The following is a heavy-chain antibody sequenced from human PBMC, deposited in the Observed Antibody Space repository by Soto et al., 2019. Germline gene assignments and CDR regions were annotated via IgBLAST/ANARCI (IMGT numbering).Heavy chain of an antibody. CDR2: INHSGST. CDR1: GGSFSGYY. J-gene: IGHJ4*02. D-gene: IGHD3-22*01. V-gene: IGHV4-34*01. Sequence: ASETLSLTCAVYGGSFSGYYWSWIRQPPGKGLEWIGEINHSGSTNYNPSLKSRVTISVDTSKNQFSLKLSSVTAADTAVYYCARGRYYYDSSGYYPPFDYWGQGTLVTVSS. CDR3: ARGRYYYDSSGYYPPFDY.